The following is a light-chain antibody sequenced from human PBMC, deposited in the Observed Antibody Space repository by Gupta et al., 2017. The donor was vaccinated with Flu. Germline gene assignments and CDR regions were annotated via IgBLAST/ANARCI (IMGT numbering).Light chain of an antibody. CDR1: QSVSSSF. J-gene: IGKJ4*01. V-gene: IGKV3-20*01. CDR2: GAS. CDR3: QQYTNWPLT. Sequence: ERATLSCRASQSVSSSFLAWYQQIPGQAPRLLIYGASSRATGIPDRFSGSGSGTDFTLTISRLEPEDFAVYYCQQYTNWPLTFGGGTKVEIK.